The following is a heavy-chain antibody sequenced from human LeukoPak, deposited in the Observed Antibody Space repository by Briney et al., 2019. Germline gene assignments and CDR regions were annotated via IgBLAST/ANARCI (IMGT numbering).Heavy chain of an antibody. V-gene: IGHV3-23*01. CDR3: AKHVWTSVWFFDY. CDR1: GFTFSNYA. CDR2: ISGSGGQK. Sequence: GGSLRLSCAASGFTFSNYALSWVRQAPGKGLEWVSLISGSGGQKDYADSVKGRFTISRDNPGNTLNLQMDSLKAEDTAVYYCAKHVWTSVWFFDYWGQGTLVTVSS. D-gene: IGHD6-19*01. J-gene: IGHJ4*02.